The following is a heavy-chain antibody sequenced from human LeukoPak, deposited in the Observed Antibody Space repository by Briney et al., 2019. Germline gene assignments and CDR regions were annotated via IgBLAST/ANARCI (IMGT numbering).Heavy chain of an antibody. CDR3: ARNFRDGYNNSFDY. V-gene: IGHV3-30*04. CDR2: ISYDGSKK. D-gene: IGHD5-24*01. J-gene: IGHJ4*02. CDR1: GFTFSSYA. Sequence: GGSLRLSCAASGFTFSSYAMHWVRQAPGKGLEWVTIISYDGSKKYYADYVRGRFTISRDNSKNTLYLQMNSLRAEDTAVYYCARNFRDGYNNSFDYWGQGTLVTVSS.